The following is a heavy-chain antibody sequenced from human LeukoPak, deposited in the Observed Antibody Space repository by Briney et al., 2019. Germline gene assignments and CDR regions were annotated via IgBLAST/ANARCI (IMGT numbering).Heavy chain of an antibody. Sequence: PSETLSLTCAVYGGSFSGYYWSWIRQPPGKGLEWLGEINHSGSTNYNPSLKSRVTISVDTSKNQFSLKLSSVTAADTAVYYCARTGLWLRLNDYWGQGTLVTVSS. V-gene: IGHV4-34*01. CDR2: INHSGST. D-gene: IGHD5-12*01. J-gene: IGHJ4*02. CDR3: ARTGLWLRLNDY. CDR1: GGSFSGYY.